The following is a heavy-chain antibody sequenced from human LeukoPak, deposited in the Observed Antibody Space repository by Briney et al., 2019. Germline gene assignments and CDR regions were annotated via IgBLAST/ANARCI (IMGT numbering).Heavy chain of an antibody. D-gene: IGHD4-23*01. CDR3: ARGSNLAATVGSY. V-gene: IGHV3-48*03. CDR2: ISSSGSTI. Sequence: GGSLRLSCAASGFTFSSYEMNWVRQAPGKGLEWVSYISSSGSTIYYADSVKGRFTISRDNARNSLYLQMNSLRAEDTAVYYCARGSNLAATVGSYWGQGTLVTVSS. CDR1: GFTFSSYE. J-gene: IGHJ4*02.